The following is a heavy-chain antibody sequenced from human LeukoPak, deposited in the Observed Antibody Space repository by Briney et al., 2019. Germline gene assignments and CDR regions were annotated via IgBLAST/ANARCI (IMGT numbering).Heavy chain of an antibody. D-gene: IGHD6-19*01. CDR2: IYSGGST. V-gene: IGHV3-53*01. Sequence: PGGSLRLSCAASGFTVSSNYMSWVRQAPGKGLEWVSVIYSGGSTYYADSVKGRFTISRDNSKNTLYLQMNSLRAEDTAVYYCARDLRQWLVRGFDYWGQGTLVTVSS. J-gene: IGHJ4*02. CDR3: ARDLRQWLVRGFDY. CDR1: GFTVSSNY.